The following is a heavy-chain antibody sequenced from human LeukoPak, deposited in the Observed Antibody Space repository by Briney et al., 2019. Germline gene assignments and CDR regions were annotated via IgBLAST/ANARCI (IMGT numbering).Heavy chain of an antibody. CDR1: GGSISSSSYY. CDR2: IYYSGST. Sequence: PSETLSLTCTVSGGSISSSSYYWGWIRQPPGEGLEWIGSIYYSGSTYYNPSLKSRVTISVDTSKNQFSLKLSSVTAADTAVYYCAREGYYDSSGYQLFDPWGQGTLVTVSS. V-gene: IGHV4-39*07. J-gene: IGHJ5*02. CDR3: AREGYYDSSGYQLFDP. D-gene: IGHD3-22*01.